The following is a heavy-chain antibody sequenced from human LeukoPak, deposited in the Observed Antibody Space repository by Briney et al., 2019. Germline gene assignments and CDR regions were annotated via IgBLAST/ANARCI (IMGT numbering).Heavy chain of an antibody. D-gene: IGHD4-23*01. CDR2: MWYDGSNK. CDR1: GFTMSTYG. J-gene: IGHJ4*02. V-gene: IGHV3-33*01. Sequence: PGGSLRLSCVASGFTMSTYGTHWVRQAPGKGLEWVAVMWYDGSNKYYADSVKGRFTISRDNSQNTLYLQMNSLRAEDTAVYYCARGLMTTVVTPFGYWGQGTLVTVSS. CDR3: ARGLMTTVVTPFGY.